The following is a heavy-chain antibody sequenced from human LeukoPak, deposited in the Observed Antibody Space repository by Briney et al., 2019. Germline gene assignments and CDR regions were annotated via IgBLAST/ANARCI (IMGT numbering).Heavy chain of an antibody. CDR1: GFTFSSYA. CDR2: IKQDGSEK. Sequence: PGGSLRLSCAASGFTFSSYAMSWVRQAPGKGLEWVANIKQDGSEKYYVDSVKGRFTISRDNAKNSLYLQMNSLRAEDTAVYYCARDTGSYYEDGWFDPWGQGTLVTVSS. J-gene: IGHJ5*02. V-gene: IGHV3-7*01. CDR3: ARDTGSYYEDGWFDP. D-gene: IGHD1-26*01.